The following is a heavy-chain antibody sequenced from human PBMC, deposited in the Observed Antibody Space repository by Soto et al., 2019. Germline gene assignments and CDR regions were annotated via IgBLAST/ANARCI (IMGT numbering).Heavy chain of an antibody. J-gene: IGHJ6*01. CDR1: GFTFNAFA. CDR3: ARGDNDHGNLRYKYNMDV. Sequence: QEELVESGGGVVQPGRSLRLSCTASGFTFNAFAMHWVRQAPGKGLEWVAVISFDGLNKYYPDSVKGRFVISRANSNNTVWLEMSSVRPEDTAVYYSARGDNDHGNLRYKYNMDVWGEGTTVVVST. V-gene: IGHV3-30*03. CDR2: ISFDGLNK. D-gene: IGHD4-17*01.